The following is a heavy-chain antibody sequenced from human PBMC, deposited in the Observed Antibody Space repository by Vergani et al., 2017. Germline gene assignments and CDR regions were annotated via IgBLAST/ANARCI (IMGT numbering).Heavy chain of an antibody. D-gene: IGHD5-12*01. J-gene: IGHJ5*02. CDR1: GFTFSSYA. CDR2: ISGSGGST. Sequence: EVQLLESGGGLVQPGGSLRLSCAASGFTFSSYAMSWVRQAPGKGLEWVSAISGSGGSTYYADSVKGRFTISRDNSKNTLYLQMNSLRAEDTAVYYCAKGRSYSGYDLGWFDPWGQGTLVTVSS. V-gene: IGHV3-23*01. CDR3: AKGRSYSGYDLGWFDP.